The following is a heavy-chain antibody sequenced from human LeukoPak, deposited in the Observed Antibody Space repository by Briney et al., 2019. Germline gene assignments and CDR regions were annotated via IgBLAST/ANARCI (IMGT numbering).Heavy chain of an antibody. Sequence: GGSLRLSCAASGFTVSSNEMSWVRQAPGKGLEWVAFIRYDGSNKYYADSVKGRFTISRDNSKNTLYLQMNSLRAEDTAVYYCAKDGYYYDSSGYYYVSGDYYYMDVWGKGTTVTISS. J-gene: IGHJ6*03. CDR3: AKDGYYYDSSGYYYVSGDYYYMDV. V-gene: IGHV3-30*02. CDR1: GFTVSSNE. D-gene: IGHD3-22*01. CDR2: IRYDGSNK.